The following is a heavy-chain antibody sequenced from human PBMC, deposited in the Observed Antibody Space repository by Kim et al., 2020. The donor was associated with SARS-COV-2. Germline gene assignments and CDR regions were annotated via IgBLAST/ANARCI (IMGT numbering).Heavy chain of an antibody. J-gene: IGHJ3*02. CDR2: T. V-gene: IGHV1-8*01. Sequence: TGYAQKCQGRVTMTRDISISTAYMELSSLRSEDTAVYYCARLSDDDAFDIWGQGTVVTVSS. CDR3: ARLSDDDAFDI.